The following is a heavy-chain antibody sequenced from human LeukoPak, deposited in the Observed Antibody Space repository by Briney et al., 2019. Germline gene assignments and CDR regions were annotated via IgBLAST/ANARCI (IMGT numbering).Heavy chain of an antibody. V-gene: IGHV3-30*18. CDR3: AKRPSDYGDYASYFDY. J-gene: IGHJ4*02. CDR2: ISDDGRRK. D-gene: IGHD4-17*01. Sequence: GGSLRLSCAAYGFSFISYGMHWVRQAPGKGLEWVGVISDDGRRKDYADSVKGRFTISRDNSKDTLYLQLNSLRAEDTAVYYCAKRPSDYGDYASYFDYWGQGTLVTVSS. CDR1: GFSFISYG.